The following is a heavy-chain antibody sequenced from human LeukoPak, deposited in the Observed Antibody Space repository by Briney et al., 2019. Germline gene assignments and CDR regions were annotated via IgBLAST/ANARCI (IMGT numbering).Heavy chain of an antibody. CDR3: ARESDYDSSGYYRKVDY. J-gene: IGHJ4*02. CDR2: ISAYNGNT. V-gene: IGHV1-18*01. CDR1: GYTFTSYG. Sequence: ASVKVSCKASGYTFTSYGISWVRQAPGQGLEWMGWISAYNGNTDYAQKLQGRVTMTTDTSTSTAYMELRSLRSGDTAVYYCARESDYDSSGYYRKVDYWGQGTLVTVSS. D-gene: IGHD3-22*01.